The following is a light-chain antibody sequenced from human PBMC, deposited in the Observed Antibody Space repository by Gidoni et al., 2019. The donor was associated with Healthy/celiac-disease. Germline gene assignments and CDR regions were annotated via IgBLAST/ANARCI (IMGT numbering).Light chain of an antibody. J-gene: IGKJ4*01. V-gene: IGKV4-1*01. Sequence: DTVTTRSPDPLAVSLGERATINRKSSQSVLYSSNTKNYLAWYQQTPGQPPTLLIYRASTRESGVPDRCSGGESGTDFTLAISSLQAKDVTVNCCQQYMHTFGEGTKVEIK. CDR1: QSVLYSSNTKNY. CDR3: QQYMHT. CDR2: RAS.